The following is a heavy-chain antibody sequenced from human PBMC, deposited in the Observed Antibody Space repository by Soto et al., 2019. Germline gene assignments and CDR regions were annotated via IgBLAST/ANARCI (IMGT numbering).Heavy chain of an antibody. CDR2: IYWDDDK. D-gene: IGHD3-16*01. Sequence: QITLKESGPTLVKPTQTLTLTCTFSGFSLTTRGVGVGWIRQPPGKALECLALIYWDDDKRYSPSLQSRLSITQDTSKARVVLTMTDVAPVDTATYYCAHIPNYYQYDWFDPWGQGTLVSVSS. CDR3: AHIPNYYQYDWFDP. J-gene: IGHJ5*02. CDR1: GFSLTTRGVG. V-gene: IGHV2-5*02.